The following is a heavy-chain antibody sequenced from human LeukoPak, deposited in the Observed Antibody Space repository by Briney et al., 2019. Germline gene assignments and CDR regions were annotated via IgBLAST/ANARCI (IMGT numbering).Heavy chain of an antibody. J-gene: IGHJ3*02. CDR2: IYYSGST. D-gene: IGHD6-19*01. CDR3: ARTYFGVAGTWDAFDI. V-gene: IGHV4-39*07. CDR1: GGSISSSSYY. Sequence: PSETLSLTCTVSGGSISSSSYYWGWIRQPPGKGLEWIGSIYYSGSTYYNPSLKSRVTISVDTSKNQFSLKLSSVTAADTAVYYCARTYFGVAGTWDAFDIWGQGTMVTVSS.